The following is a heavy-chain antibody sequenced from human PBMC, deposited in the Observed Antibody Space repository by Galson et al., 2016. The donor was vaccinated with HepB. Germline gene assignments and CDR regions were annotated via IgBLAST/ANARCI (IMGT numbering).Heavy chain of an antibody. CDR2: VSYDGNTH. CDR1: GFVFENFG. V-gene: IGHV3-30*18. D-gene: IGHD1-14*01. J-gene: IGHJ4*02. Sequence: SLRLSCAASGFVFENFGVHWVRQAPGRGLEWVAVVSYDGNTHFYADSVKGRFAISRDNAKNTLYLRMNSLTIEDTARYFCAKEGHTCQKPNYFDSWGQGTLVTVSS. CDR3: AKEGHTCQKPNYFDS.